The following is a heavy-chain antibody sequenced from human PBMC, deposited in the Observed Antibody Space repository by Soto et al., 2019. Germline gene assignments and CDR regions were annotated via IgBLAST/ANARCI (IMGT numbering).Heavy chain of an antibody. D-gene: IGHD2-15*01. Sequence: EVQLLESGGGLVQPGGSLRLSCTASGFTFSDHAMTWVRQAPGKGLEWLSGISGGGSGAYYADSGKGRFTVSRANSNNTLFLQMDSLRVEDTAVYYCAIHRWWYTHWGQGTLVTVSS. CDR2: ISGGGSGA. V-gene: IGHV3-23*01. CDR1: GFTFSDHA. J-gene: IGHJ4*02. CDR3: AIHRWWYTH.